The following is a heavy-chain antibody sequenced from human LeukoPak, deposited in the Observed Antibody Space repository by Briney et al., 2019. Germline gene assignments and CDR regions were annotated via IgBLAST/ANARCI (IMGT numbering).Heavy chain of an antibody. CDR1: GFTFSSYG. J-gene: IGHJ4*02. CDR3: AKDLTWMLGRFDS. CDR2: IWFDGDNK. D-gene: IGHD2-2*03. Sequence: GKSLRPSCAASGFTFSSYGMHWVRQAPGKGLEWVAVIWFDGDNKYYADSVKGRFTISRDNSKNTLYLQMNSLRAEDTAVYYCAKDLTWMLGRFDSWGQGTLVTVSS. V-gene: IGHV3-33*06.